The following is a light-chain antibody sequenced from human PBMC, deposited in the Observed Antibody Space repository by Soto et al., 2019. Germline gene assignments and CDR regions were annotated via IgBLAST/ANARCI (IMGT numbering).Light chain of an antibody. CDR2: DAS. CDR3: QQRSNWLT. J-gene: IGKJ4*01. Sequence: EIVLTQSPGTLSLSLGERATLSCRASQSVSNNYLAWYQQKPGQAPRLLIYDASNRATGIPARFSGSGSGTDFTLTISSLEPEDFAVYYCQQRSNWLTFGGGTKVDIK. CDR1: QSVSNNY. V-gene: IGKV3-11*01.